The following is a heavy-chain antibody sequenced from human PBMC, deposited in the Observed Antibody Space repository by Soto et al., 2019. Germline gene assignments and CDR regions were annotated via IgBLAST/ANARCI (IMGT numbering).Heavy chain of an antibody. Sequence: VSVKVSCKASGYTFTSYGISWVRQAPGQGLEWVGWISAHNGDTRYAQNLQGRITMTTDTFTNTAYMELTSLTSDDTAVYYCARDWSRYYDSSGLMWFYWGQGTLVTVSS. CDR2: ISAHNGDT. V-gene: IGHV1-18*01. D-gene: IGHD3-22*01. CDR1: GYTFTSYG. CDR3: ARDWSRYYDSSGLMWFY. J-gene: IGHJ4*02.